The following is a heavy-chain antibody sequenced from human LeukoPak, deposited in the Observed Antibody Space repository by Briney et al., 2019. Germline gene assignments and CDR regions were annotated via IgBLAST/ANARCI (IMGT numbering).Heavy chain of an antibody. CDR2: INHSGST. D-gene: IGHD2-15*01. CDR1: GGSFSGYY. Sequence: PSETLSLTCAVYGGSFSGYYWSWIRQPPGKGLEWIGEINHSGSTNYNPSLKSRVTMSVDTSKHQFSLKLSSVTAADTAVYYCARLPYCSGGSCYFDYWGQGTLDTVSS. J-gene: IGHJ4*02. V-gene: IGHV4-34*01. CDR3: ARLPYCSGGSCYFDY.